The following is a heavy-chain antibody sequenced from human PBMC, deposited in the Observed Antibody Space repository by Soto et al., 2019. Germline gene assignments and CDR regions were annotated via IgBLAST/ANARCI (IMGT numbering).Heavy chain of an antibody. D-gene: IGHD5-12*01. CDR3: ARDREYSRGYFDP. CDR2: ISHDGKT. CDR1: GGSIASGVW. J-gene: IGHJ5*02. V-gene: IGHV4-4*02. Sequence: QVQLQESGPGLVKPSGTLSLTCAVSGGSIASGVWWSWVRQSPGKGLEWIGEISHDGKTNYNPSLKSRLSMSVDNSKNQLSLNVTSVTAADTAVYYCARDREYSRGYFDPWGQGTPVTVSS.